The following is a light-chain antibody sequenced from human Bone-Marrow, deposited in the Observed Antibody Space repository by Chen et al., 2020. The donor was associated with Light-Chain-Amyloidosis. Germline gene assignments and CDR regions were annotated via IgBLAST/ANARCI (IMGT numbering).Light chain of an antibody. CDR2: RDT. V-gene: IGLV3-25*03. CDR1: DLPTKY. CDR3: QSADSSGTYEVI. Sequence: SYELTQPSSLLLSPGLTATITRSGDDLPTKYAYWYQQKPGQAPVLVIHRDTERPSGISERFSGSSSGTTATLTISGVQAEDEADYHCQSADSSGTYEVIFGGGTKLTVL. J-gene: IGLJ2*01.